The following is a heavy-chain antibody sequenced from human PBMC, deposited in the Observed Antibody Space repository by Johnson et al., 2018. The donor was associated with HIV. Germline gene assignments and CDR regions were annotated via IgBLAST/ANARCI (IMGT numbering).Heavy chain of an antibody. Sequence: VQRVEPGGGVVRPGGSLRLSCAASGFTFSSYAMHWVRQAPGKGLEWVAVISYDGTNKYYADSVKGRFTISRDNSNNTLYLHMNSLRPDDTGVYYCAKDKFMFLDNPVDAFDVWGQGTMVTFSS. D-gene: IGHD3/OR15-3a*01. CDR2: ISYDGTNK. CDR3: AKDKFMFLDNPVDAFDV. J-gene: IGHJ3*01. CDR1: GFTFSSYA. V-gene: IGHV3-30-3*02.